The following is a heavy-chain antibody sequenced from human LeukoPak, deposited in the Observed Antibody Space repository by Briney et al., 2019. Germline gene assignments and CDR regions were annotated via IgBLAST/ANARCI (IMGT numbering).Heavy chain of an antibody. CDR3: ARATVVTPDNYYYGMDV. CDR1: GYTFTSYG. Sequence: GASVKVSCKASGYTFTSYGISWVRQAPGQGLEGMGWISAYNGNTNYAQKLQGRVTMTTDTSTSTAYMELRSLRSNDTAVYYCARATVVTPDNYYYGMDVWGQGTTVTVSS. D-gene: IGHD4-23*01. V-gene: IGHV1-18*01. CDR2: ISAYNGNT. J-gene: IGHJ6*02.